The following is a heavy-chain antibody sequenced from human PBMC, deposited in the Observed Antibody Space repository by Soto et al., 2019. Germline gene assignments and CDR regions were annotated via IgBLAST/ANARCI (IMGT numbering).Heavy chain of an antibody. Sequence: SETLSLTCTVSGGSISSYYWSWIRQPPGKGLEWIGYIYYSGSTNYNPSLKSRVTISVDTSKNQFSLKLSSVTAADTAVYYCARDFPSGYSSGPAGRWGQGTLVTVSS. D-gene: IGHD6-19*01. V-gene: IGHV4-59*01. J-gene: IGHJ4*02. CDR1: GGSISSYY. CDR3: ARDFPSGYSSGPAGR. CDR2: IYYSGST.